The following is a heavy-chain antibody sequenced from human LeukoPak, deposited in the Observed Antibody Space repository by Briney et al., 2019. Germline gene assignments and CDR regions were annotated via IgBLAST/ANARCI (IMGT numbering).Heavy chain of an antibody. V-gene: IGHV3-21*01. Sequence: GGSLRLSCAASGFTFSSYSMNWVRQAPGRGLEWVSSIRFTGSYIYYADSVKGRFTISRDDAKNLLSLQMDSLRAEDTAVYYCARDRAWNYFDYWGQGTLVTVSS. J-gene: IGHJ4*02. CDR3: ARDRAWNYFDY. CDR2: IRFTGSYI. D-gene: IGHD3-3*01. CDR1: GFTFSSYS.